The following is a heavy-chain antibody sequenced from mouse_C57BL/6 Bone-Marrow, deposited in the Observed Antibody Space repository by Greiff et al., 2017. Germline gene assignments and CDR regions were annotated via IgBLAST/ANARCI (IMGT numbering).Heavy chain of an antibody. D-gene: IGHD2-4*01. J-gene: IGHJ3*01. V-gene: IGHV1-39*01. CDR3: AGDYDVPSWFAY. Sequence: VQLKESGPELVKPGASVKISCKASGYSFTDYNMNWVKQSNGKSLEWIGVINPNYGTTSYNQKFKGKATLTVDQSSSTAYMQSNSLTSEDSAVYYCAGDYDVPSWFAYWGQGTLVTVSA. CDR1: GYSFTDYN. CDR2: INPNYGTT.